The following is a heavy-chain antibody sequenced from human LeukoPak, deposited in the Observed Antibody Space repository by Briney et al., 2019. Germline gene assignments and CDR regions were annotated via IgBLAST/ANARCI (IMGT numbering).Heavy chain of an antibody. D-gene: IGHD3-10*01. CDR1: GFTFSSYG. CDR2: IYSGGST. J-gene: IGHJ4*02. Sequence: PGGSLRLSCAASGFTFSSYGMHWVRQAPGKGLEWVSVIYSGGSTYYADSVKGRFTISRDNSKNTLYLQMNSLRAEDTAVYYCAQSPDRGVLDYWGQGTLVTVSS. V-gene: IGHV3-53*01. CDR3: AQSPDRGVLDY.